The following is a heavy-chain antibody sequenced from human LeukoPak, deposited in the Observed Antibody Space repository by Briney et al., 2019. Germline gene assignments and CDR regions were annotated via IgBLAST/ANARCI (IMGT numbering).Heavy chain of an antibody. D-gene: IGHD1-1*01. J-gene: IGHJ4*02. Sequence: SVKVSCKASGGTFSSYAISWVRQAPGQGLEWMGRIIPILGIANYAQKFQGRVTITADKSTSTAYMELSSLRSEDTAVYYCAIFGGTMSYYFDYWGQGTLVTVSS. CDR2: IIPILGIA. V-gene: IGHV1-69*04. CDR1: GGTFSSYA. CDR3: AIFGGTMSYYFDY.